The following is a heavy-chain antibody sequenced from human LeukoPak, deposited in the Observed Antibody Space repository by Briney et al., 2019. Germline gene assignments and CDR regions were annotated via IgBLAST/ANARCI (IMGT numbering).Heavy chain of an antibody. J-gene: IGHJ4*02. D-gene: IGHD5-24*01. CDR1: GYTFTDYY. V-gene: IGHV1-2*02. CDR3: ARAVHLMASTYYFDS. Sequence: ASVKVSCKASGYTFTDYYMHWVRQAPGQGLEWMGWINPKSGGTNYVPAFQGRVTMTRDTSSNTVYMEMIRLRCDDTAVYYCARAVHLMASTYYFDSWGQGTLVTVSS. CDR2: INPKSGGT.